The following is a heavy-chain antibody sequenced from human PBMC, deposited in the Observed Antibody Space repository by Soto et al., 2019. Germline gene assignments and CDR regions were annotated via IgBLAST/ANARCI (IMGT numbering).Heavy chain of an antibody. V-gene: IGHV4-31*01. CDR1: GGSISSGGYY. CDR2: ISYSGST. CDR3: ARGVLH. J-gene: IGHJ4*01. Sequence: QVQLQESGPGLVKPSQTLSLTCTVSGGSISSGGYYWSWIRQHPGTGLEWIGYISYSGSTYYNPSLTGPVTISVDTSKNQFSLLLNSVTAADTAVYYCARGVLHWGQGTLVTVSS.